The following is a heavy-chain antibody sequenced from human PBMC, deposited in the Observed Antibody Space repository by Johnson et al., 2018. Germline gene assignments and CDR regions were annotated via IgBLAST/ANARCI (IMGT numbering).Heavy chain of an antibody. CDR1: GFIFSIYG. Sequence: QVQLVESGGGVVQXGRSXRLXCAASGFIFSIYGMHWVRQAPGKGLEWVAVISYDGSNKYYADSVKGRFTISRDNSKNTLYLQMSSLTAEDTAVYYCAKDWRQGYEGDAFDIWGQGTMVTVSS. J-gene: IGHJ3*02. V-gene: IGHV3-30*18. CDR3: AKDWRQGYEGDAFDI. D-gene: IGHD5-12*01. CDR2: ISYDGSNK.